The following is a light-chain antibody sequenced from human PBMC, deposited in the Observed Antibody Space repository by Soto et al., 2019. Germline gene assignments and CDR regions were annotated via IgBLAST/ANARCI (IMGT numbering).Light chain of an antibody. CDR2: DTS. CDR3: QHYVNWPLT. CDR1: RGIGST. Sequence: EVVMPQSPATLSVSPGERSTLSCRASRGIGSTLAWYQQKPGQTPRLLIYDTSTRATGVPARFIGSASGTEFTLTITSLQSEDFAVYYCQHYVNWPLTFGGGTRVENK. J-gene: IGKJ4*01. V-gene: IGKV3-15*01.